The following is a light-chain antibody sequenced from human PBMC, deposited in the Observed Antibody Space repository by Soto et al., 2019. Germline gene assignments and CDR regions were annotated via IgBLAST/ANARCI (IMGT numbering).Light chain of an antibody. CDR1: QTISSW. CDR2: DAS. Sequence: DIQMTQSPSTLSASVGDRVTITCRASQTISSWLAWYQQKPGKAPNLLIYDASTLERGVPSRFSGTGSGTELNLTIDRMQPDDFATYYCQQYQTSSIAFGQGKRLEIK. CDR3: QQYQTSSIA. V-gene: IGKV1-5*01. J-gene: IGKJ5*01.